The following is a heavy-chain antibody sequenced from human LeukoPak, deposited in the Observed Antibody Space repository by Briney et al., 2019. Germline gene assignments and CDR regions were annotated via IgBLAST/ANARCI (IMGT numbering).Heavy chain of an antibody. Sequence: SETLSLTCTVSGGSISSSSYYWGWIRQPPGKGLEWIGSVYYSASTYYNPSLKSRVTISVDTSKNHFSLKLSSVTAADTAVYYCARQGQRKRSLAGTTAWDFDYWGQGTLVTVSS. CDR1: GGSISSSSYY. J-gene: IGHJ4*02. CDR3: ARQGQRKRSLAGTTAWDFDY. CDR2: VYYSAST. V-gene: IGHV4-39*01. D-gene: IGHD1-7*01.